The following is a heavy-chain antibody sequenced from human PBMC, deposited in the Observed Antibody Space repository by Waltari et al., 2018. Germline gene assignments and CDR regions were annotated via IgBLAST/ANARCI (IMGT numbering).Heavy chain of an antibody. CDR2: SNTGDGDT. D-gene: IGHD1-26*01. Sequence: QVQLVQSGAEVKKPGASVKVSCKASGYTFSSYDMHWVRQAPGQRLEWLGWSNTGDGDTRYSQEDHDRVTITSDTSASTAYMELSSLRSEDTAVYYCARSSGSYSMDVWGLGTTVTVAS. V-gene: IGHV1-3*02. CDR1: GYTFSSYD. CDR3: ARSSGSYSMDV. J-gene: IGHJ6*03.